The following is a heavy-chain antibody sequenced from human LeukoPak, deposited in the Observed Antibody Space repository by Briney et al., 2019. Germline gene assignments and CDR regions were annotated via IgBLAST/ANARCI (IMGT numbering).Heavy chain of an antibody. CDR2: IIPIFGTA. CDR3: AREVAYYFDY. Sequence: SVKVSCKASGYTFTGYFMHWVRQAPGQGLEWMGGIIPIFGTANYAQKFQGRVTITTDESTSTAYMELSSLRSEDTAVYYCAREVAYYFDYWGQGTLVTVSS. V-gene: IGHV1-69*05. CDR1: GYTFTGYF. J-gene: IGHJ4*02.